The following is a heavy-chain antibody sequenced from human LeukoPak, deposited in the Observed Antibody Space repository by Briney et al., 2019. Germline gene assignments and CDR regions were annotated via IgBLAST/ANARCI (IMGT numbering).Heavy chain of an antibody. CDR3: ARLSTYYDFWSPLDY. Sequence: SETLSLTCTVSGASVSSHYWSWIRQPPGKGLEWIGYVSYSGGTNYNPSLKSRVTISLDTSKDQFSLRLNSVTAAHTAVYYCARLSTYYDFWSPLDYWGQGTLVTVSS. CDR1: GASVSSHY. J-gene: IGHJ4*02. V-gene: IGHV4-59*02. D-gene: IGHD3-3*01. CDR2: VSYSGGT.